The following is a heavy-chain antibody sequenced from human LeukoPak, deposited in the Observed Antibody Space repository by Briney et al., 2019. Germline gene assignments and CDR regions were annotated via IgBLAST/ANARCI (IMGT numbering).Heavy chain of an antibody. J-gene: IGHJ4*02. CDR2: ISTSSSYI. Sequence: GGSLRLSCAGSGFTFTDAWMSWVRQAPGKGLEWVSSISTSSSYIYYADSVKGRFTISRDNAKKSLYLQMNSLRADDTAVYYCARSARLMKGVVEVTALDDWGQGTLVTVSS. V-gene: IGHV3-21*01. CDR3: ARSARLMKGVVEVTALDD. CDR1: GFTFTDAW. D-gene: IGHD3-3*01.